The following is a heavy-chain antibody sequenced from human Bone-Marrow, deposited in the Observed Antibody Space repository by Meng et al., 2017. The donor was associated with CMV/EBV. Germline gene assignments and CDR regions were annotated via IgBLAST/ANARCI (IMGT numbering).Heavy chain of an antibody. CDR3: AVDYGGTPGGY. J-gene: IGHJ4*02. CDR1: GYTFTGYY. Sequence: ASVKVSCKASGYTFTGYYMHWVRQAPGQGLEWMGWINPNSGGTNYAQKFQGRVTMTRDTSISTAYMELSSLRSEDTAVYYCAVDYGGTPGGYWGQGTLVTVSS. D-gene: IGHD4-23*01. CDR2: INPNSGGT. V-gene: IGHV1-2*02.